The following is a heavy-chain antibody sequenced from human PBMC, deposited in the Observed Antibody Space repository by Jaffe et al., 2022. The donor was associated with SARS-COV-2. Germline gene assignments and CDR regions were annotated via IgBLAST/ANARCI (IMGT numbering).Heavy chain of an antibody. J-gene: IGHJ6*02. CDR2: ISAYNGNT. CDR1: GYTFSSYG. CDR3: ARVGWLTQDYYYGMDV. Sequence: QVQLVQSGAEVKKPGASVKVSCKASGYTFSSYGISWVRQAPGQGPEWMGWISAYNGNTNYAQKLQGRVTMTTDTSTSTAYMEVRSLRSDDTAVYYCARVGWLTQDYYYGMDVWGQGTTVTVSS. V-gene: IGHV1-18*01. D-gene: IGHD6-19*01.